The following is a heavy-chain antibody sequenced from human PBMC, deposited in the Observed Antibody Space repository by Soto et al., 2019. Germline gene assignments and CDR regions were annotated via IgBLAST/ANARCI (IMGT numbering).Heavy chain of an antibody. D-gene: IGHD3-10*01. CDR1: GYTFSSHN. CDR2: ISTYNDNT. J-gene: IGHJ2*01. Sequence: QVQLVQSGAEVKKPGASVKVSCKASGYTFSSHNIIWVRQAPGQGLEWMGWISTYNDNTKYAQKFRARVSMTTDTFTRTAYMELRSLRSDDTAVYYCARDIDYGSGWYFDLWGRGTLVTVSA. CDR3: ARDIDYGSGWYFDL. V-gene: IGHV1-18*01.